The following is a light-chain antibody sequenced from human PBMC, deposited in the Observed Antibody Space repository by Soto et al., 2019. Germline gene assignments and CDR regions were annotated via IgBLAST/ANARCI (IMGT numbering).Light chain of an antibody. Sequence: EIVMTQSPGTLSVSLGERATLSCRASQSVGSNLAWHQQKPGQAPRLLIYATSTRATGVPARFSGSGSGTDFTLTISGLQSEDFAVYHCQQYNNWPAAFGQGTKVEIK. CDR1: QSVGSN. CDR2: ATS. CDR3: QQYNNWPAA. J-gene: IGKJ1*01. V-gene: IGKV3-15*01.